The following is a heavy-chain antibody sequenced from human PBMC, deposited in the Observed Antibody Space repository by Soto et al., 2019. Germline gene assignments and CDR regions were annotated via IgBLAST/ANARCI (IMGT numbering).Heavy chain of an antibody. CDR1: GGSISSGDYY. J-gene: IGHJ6*02. Sequence: QVQLQESGPGLVKPSQTLSLTCTVSGGSISSGDYYWSWIRQPQGKGLEWVGYIYYSGRTYYNRSLRGRFTLPVDTSRTQLSLKLSSVTAADTAVYYCARASPVVTDVWGQGTTVTVSS. CDR2: IYYSGRT. V-gene: IGHV4-30-4*01. CDR3: ARASPVVTDV. D-gene: IGHD5-18*01.